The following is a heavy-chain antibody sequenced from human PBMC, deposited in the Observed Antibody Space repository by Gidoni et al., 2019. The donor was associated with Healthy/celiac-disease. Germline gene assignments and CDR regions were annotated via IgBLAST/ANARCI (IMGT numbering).Heavy chain of an antibody. CDR3: ARSITGYYYYYYMDV. CDR2: ILYYVSKK. Sequence: QVQLVESGGGVVQPGRSLRLSCAASGFIFRSYGMQWFRQATGQGLECVAFILYYVSKKYYADPEKGRFTISRDNSKNTLYLQMNSLRAEDTAVYYCARSITGYYYYYYMDVWGKGTTVTVSS. J-gene: IGHJ6*03. V-gene: IGHV3-33*01. D-gene: IGHD3-16*01. CDR1: GFIFRSYG.